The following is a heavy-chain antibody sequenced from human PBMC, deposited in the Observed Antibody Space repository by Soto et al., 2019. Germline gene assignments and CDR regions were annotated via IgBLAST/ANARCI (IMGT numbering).Heavy chain of an antibody. J-gene: IGHJ4*02. CDR1: GGSISSGGYS. CDR2: IYHSGST. Sequence: PSETLSLTCAVSGGSISSGGYSWSWIRQPPGKGLEWIGYIYHSGSTYYNPSLKSRVTISVDRSKNQFSLNLNSVTAADTAVYYCARTSGYCSGGTCFPFDYWGRGTLVTVSS. V-gene: IGHV4-30-2*01. CDR3: ARTSGYCSGGTCFPFDY. D-gene: IGHD2-15*01.